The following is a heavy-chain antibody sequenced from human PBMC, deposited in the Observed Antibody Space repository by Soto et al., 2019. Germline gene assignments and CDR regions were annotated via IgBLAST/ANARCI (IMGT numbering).Heavy chain of an antibody. D-gene: IGHD6-6*01. J-gene: IGHJ3*02. V-gene: IGHV4-34*01. CDR3: ARSIAITSAFDI. CDR1: GGSFSGYY. CDR2: INHSGST. Sequence: QVQLQQWGAGLLKPSETLSLTCAVYGGSFSGYYWSWIRQPPGKGLEWIGEINHSGSTNYNPSLKSRVTISVDTSKNQFSLKLSSVTAADTAVYYCARSIAITSAFDIWGQGTMVTVSS.